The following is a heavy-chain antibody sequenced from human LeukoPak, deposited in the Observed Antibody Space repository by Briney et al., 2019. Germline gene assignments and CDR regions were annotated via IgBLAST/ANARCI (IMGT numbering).Heavy chain of an antibody. Sequence: GGSLRLSCAASGFTFSSYAMSWVRQAPGKGLEWVSAISGSGGSTYYADSVKGRFTISRDNSKNTLYLQMNSLRAEDTAVYYCARQDFWSGTKFPFWFDPWGQGTLVTVSS. J-gene: IGHJ5*02. CDR2: ISGSGGST. CDR1: GFTFSSYA. CDR3: ARQDFWSGTKFPFWFDP. V-gene: IGHV3-23*01. D-gene: IGHD3-3*01.